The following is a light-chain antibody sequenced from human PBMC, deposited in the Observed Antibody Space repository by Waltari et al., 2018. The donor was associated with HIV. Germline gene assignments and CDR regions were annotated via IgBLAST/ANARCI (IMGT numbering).Light chain of an antibody. CDR3: AAWTDIMSGWL. V-gene: IGLV1-47*01. CDR2: RGD. CDR1: TPNLASDS. Sequence: TQSPSASGAPGPRVTLTCSAVTPNLASDSIYWYQQVPGTAPKLLRFRGDRRPSGVPDRFSGSKSGASSSLAISGLQSDDEADYYCAAWTDIMSGWLFGGGTKLTVL. J-gene: IGLJ3*02.